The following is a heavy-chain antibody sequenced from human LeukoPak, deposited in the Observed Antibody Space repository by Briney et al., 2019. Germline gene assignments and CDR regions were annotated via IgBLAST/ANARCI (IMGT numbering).Heavy chain of an antibody. D-gene: IGHD2-2*01. CDR1: GFTFSSYW. CDR3: AKDLEDIVVVPAAFTDAFDI. V-gene: IGHV3-23*01. CDR2: ISGSGGST. J-gene: IGHJ3*02. Sequence: GGSLRLSCAASGFTFSSYWMSWVRQAPGKGLEWVSAISGSGGSTYYADSVKGRFTISRDNSKNTLYLQMNSLRAEDTAVYYCAKDLEDIVVVPAAFTDAFDIWGQGTMVTVSS.